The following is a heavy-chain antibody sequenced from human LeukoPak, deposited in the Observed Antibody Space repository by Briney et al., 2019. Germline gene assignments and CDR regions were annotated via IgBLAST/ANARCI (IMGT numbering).Heavy chain of an antibody. Sequence: RGSLRLSCAASGFTFSDYYMSWIRQAPGKGLEWVGRTRNKANSYITEYAASVKGRFTISRDDSKNSLYLQMSSLKTDDTAMYYCASIRGTFGYWGQGTLVTVSS. J-gene: IGHJ4*02. CDR1: GFTFSDYY. CDR2: TRNKANSYIT. V-gene: IGHV3-72*01. CDR3: ASIRGTFGY. D-gene: IGHD1-26*01.